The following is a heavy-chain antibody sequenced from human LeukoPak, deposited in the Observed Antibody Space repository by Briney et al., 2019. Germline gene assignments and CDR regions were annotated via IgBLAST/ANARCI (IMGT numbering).Heavy chain of an antibody. Sequence: PGGSLRLSCAASGFTFSSYAMSWVRQARGKGLEWVSGISGSGGSTYYAGSVKGRFTISRDNSKNTLYLQMNSLRAEDTAVYYCAKSHGSWYYVDYWGQGTLVTVSS. V-gene: IGHV3-23*01. CDR1: GFTFSSYA. CDR2: ISGSGGST. D-gene: IGHD3-10*01. J-gene: IGHJ4*02. CDR3: AKSHGSWYYVDY.